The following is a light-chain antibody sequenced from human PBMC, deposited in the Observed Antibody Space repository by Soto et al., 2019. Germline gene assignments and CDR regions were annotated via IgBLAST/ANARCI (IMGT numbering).Light chain of an antibody. CDR3: QQYSDFLIS. CDR1: PSISRS. CDR2: DAS. Sequence: DIQMTQSPSTLSASVGDRVTITCRASPSISRSLAWYQQKPGKAPSLLIYDASSLEGGVPSRFNGSGFGTEFTLTIPNLQPADFATYYCQQYSDFLISFGPGTTVDFK. V-gene: IGKV1-5*01. J-gene: IGKJ3*01.